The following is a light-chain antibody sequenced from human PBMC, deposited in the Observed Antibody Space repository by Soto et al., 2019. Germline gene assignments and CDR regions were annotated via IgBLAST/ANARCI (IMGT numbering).Light chain of an antibody. CDR1: RGHSNYD. Sequence: QPVLTQSPSASASLGASVKLTCTLSRGHSNYDIAWHQQQPEKGSRYLMKLNRDGSHSKGDGIPNRFSGSSSGAERYLTISSLQSEDEADYYCQTWGTGIVIFGGGTKLTVL. CDR2: LNRDGSH. CDR3: QTWGTGIVI. J-gene: IGLJ2*01. V-gene: IGLV4-69*01.